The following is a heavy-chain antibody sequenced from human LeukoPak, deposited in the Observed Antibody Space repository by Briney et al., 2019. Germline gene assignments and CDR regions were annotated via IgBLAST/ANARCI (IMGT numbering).Heavy chain of an antibody. CDR2: ISGSGGST. D-gene: IGHD2-2*01. V-gene: IGHV3-23*01. CDR3: AKRKSGSPAMPIDY. Sequence: WGSLRLSCAASGFTFSSYAMSWVRQAPGKGLEWVSAISGSGGSTCYADSVKGRFTISRDNSKNTLYLQMNSLRAEDTAVYYCAKRKSGSPAMPIDYWGQGTLVTVSS. J-gene: IGHJ4*02. CDR1: GFTFSSYA.